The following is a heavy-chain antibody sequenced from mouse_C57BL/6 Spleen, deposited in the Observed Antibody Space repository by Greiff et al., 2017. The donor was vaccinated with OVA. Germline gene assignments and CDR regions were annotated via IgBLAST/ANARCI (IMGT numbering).Heavy chain of an antibody. CDR1: GYSFTGYY. CDR3: ARRGVYDGYLDY. Sequence: EVKLMESGPELVKPGASVKISCKASGYSFTGYYMHWVKQSSEKSLEWIGEINPSSGGTSYNQKFKGKATLTVDKSSSTAYMQLKSLTSEDSAVYYCARRGVYDGYLDYWGQGTTLTVSS. CDR2: INPSSGGT. J-gene: IGHJ2*01. D-gene: IGHD2-3*01. V-gene: IGHV1-43*01.